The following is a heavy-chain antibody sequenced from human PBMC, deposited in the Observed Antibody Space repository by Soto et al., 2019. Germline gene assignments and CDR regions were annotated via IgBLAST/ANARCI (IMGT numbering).Heavy chain of an antibody. Sequence: TLSLTCPVSGDSIISSDFYWGWVRQPPGRGLEWIGSIFYLGSSYYNPSLKSRVTMSVDTSKNQFSLRLRSVTAADTALYFCARHSLALRKNNWFDPWGQGIMVTVSS. J-gene: IGHJ5*02. CDR2: IFYLGSS. CDR3: ARHSLALRKNNWFDP. D-gene: IGHD3-3*02. CDR1: GDSIISSDFY. V-gene: IGHV4-39*01.